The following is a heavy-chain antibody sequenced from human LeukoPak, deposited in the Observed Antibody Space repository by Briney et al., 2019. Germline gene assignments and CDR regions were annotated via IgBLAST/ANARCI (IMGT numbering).Heavy chain of an antibody. CDR3: ARGPRKRITIFGVVIPGEDNWFDP. V-gene: IGHV4-30-4*01. Sequence: SQTLSLTCTVSGGSISSGDYYWSWIRQPPGKGLEWIGYIYYSGSTYYNPSLKSRVTISVDTSKNQFSLKLSSVTAADTAVYYCARGPRKRITIFGVVIPGEDNWFDPWGQGTLVTVSS. CDR2: IYYSGST. J-gene: IGHJ5*02. D-gene: IGHD3-3*01. CDR1: GGSISSGDYY.